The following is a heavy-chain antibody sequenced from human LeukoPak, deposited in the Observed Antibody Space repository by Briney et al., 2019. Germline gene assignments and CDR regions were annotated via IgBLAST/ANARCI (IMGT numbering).Heavy chain of an antibody. Sequence: PGGSLRLSCAASAFTFSSYAMSWVRQAPGKGLEWVSGTSTSGGSTYYADSVKGRFTISRDNSKNTLSLQMTSLRAEDTAVYYCATARGGYWGQGTLVTASS. CDR3: ATARGGY. CDR2: TSTSGGST. J-gene: IGHJ4*02. V-gene: IGHV3-23*01. CDR1: AFTFSSYA. D-gene: IGHD2-15*01.